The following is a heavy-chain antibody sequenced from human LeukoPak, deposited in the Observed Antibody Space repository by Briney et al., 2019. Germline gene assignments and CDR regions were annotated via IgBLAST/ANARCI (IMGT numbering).Heavy chain of an antibody. D-gene: IGHD1-14*01. Sequence: SETLSLTRAGIARSFIGYYRRWIRQSPGKGLEWIGEINHRGSTKYNPSLKSRVTMSVDTSKNQFSLELSPAAAQDTVWYYCGRVDHNWGQGTLVTVSS. V-gene: IGHV4-34*01. J-gene: IGHJ4*02. CDR1: ARSFIGYY. CDR3: GRVDHN. CDR2: INHRGST.